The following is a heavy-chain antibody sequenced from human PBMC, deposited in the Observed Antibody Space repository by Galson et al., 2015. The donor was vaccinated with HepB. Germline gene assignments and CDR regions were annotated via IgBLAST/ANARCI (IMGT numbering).Heavy chain of an antibody. CDR2: ISYDGSNK. CDR3: ARDAGSAVAGTWFDY. Sequence: SLRLSCAASGFTFSSYAMHWVRQAPGKGLEWVAVISYDGSNKYYADSVKGRFTISRDNSKNTLYLQMNSLRAEDTAVYYCARDAGSAVAGTWFDYWGQGTLVTVSS. J-gene: IGHJ4*02. CDR1: GFTFSSYA. V-gene: IGHV3-30*04. D-gene: IGHD6-19*01.